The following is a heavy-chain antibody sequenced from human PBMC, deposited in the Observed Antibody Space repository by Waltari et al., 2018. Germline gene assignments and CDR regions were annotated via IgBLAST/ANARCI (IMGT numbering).Heavy chain of an antibody. J-gene: IGHJ4*02. Sequence: QVQLVESGGGVVQPGRSPSLSCAVPGFPFATYSLHWVRQAPGEGPEWVAVTSSDGSSNFYSDSVKGRFTISRDNSRNTVYLQMNSLRPEDTAVYYCTRGLMTDYFDYWGQGTLVTVSS. V-gene: IGHV3-30*01. CDR3: TRGLMTDYFDY. D-gene: IGHD2-21*02. CDR1: GFPFATYS. CDR2: TSSDGSSN.